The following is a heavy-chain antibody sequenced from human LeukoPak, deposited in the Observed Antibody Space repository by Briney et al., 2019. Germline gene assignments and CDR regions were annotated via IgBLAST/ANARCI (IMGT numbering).Heavy chain of an antibody. V-gene: IGHV3-23*01. CDR3: AKEPAYFYGSGSFSHYFDY. CDR1: GFTFSNYA. D-gene: IGHD3-10*01. Sequence: GGSLRLSCAASGFTFSNYAVGWVRQAPGKGLEWVSSISNSGGSTYYADSVKGRFTISRDNSKNTLYLQMNNLRAEDTALYYCAKEPAYFYGSGSFSHYFDYWGQGTLVTGTS. CDR2: ISNSGGST. J-gene: IGHJ4*02.